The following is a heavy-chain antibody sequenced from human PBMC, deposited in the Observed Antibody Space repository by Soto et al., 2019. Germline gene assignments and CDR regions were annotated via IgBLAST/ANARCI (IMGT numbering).Heavy chain of an antibody. D-gene: IGHD5-18*01. CDR3: AKDGNGYSYGYWRFGEFDY. CDR2: ISYDGSNK. V-gene: IGHV3-30*18. Sequence: GGSLRLSCAASGFTFSSYGMHWVRQAPGKGLEWVAVISYDGSNKYYADSVKGRFTISRDNSKNTLYLQMNSLRAEDTAVYYCAKDGNGYSYGYWRFGEFDYWGQGTLVTVSS. J-gene: IGHJ4*02. CDR1: GFTFSSYG.